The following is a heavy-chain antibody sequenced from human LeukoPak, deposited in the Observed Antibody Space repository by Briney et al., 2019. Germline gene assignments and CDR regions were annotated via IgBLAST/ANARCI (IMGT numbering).Heavy chain of an antibody. CDR1: GFTFSSYS. J-gene: IGHJ4*02. V-gene: IGHV3-21*01. Sequence: GGSLRLSCAASGFTFSSYSMNWVRRAPGKGLEWVSSISSSSSYIYYADSVKGRFTISRDNAKSSLYLQMNSLRAEDTAVYYCASGHGGDYIWGQGTLVTVSS. D-gene: IGHD4-17*01. CDR3: ASGHGGDYI. CDR2: ISSSSSYI.